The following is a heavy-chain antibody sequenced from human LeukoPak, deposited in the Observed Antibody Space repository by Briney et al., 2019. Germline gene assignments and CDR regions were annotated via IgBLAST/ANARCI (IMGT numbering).Heavy chain of an antibody. CDR1: GFAFSNYA. J-gene: IGHJ5*02. CDR2: ISGSGGST. Sequence: PGGSLRLSCAASGFAFSNYAMSWVRQAPGKGLEWVSAISGSGGSTYYADSVKGRFTISRDNSKNTLYLQINSLRAEDTAIYYCAKATTVTPYNWFDPWGQGTLVTVSS. D-gene: IGHD4-4*01. CDR3: AKATTVTPYNWFDP. V-gene: IGHV3-23*01.